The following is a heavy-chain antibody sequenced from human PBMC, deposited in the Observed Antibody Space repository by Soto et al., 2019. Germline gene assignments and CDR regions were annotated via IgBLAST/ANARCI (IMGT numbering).Heavy chain of an antibody. CDR1: GGSISSGDYY. V-gene: IGHV4-30-4*01. CDR3: ARDAGGLWFGKENWFDP. J-gene: IGHJ5*02. D-gene: IGHD3-10*01. CDR2: IYYSGST. Sequence: QVQLQESGPGLMKPSQTLSLTCTVSGGSISSGDYYWSWIRQPPGKGLEWIGYIYYSGSTYYNPSLKSRVTIAVDTSKNQFSLKLSSVTAADTAVYYCARDAGGLWFGKENWFDPWGQGTLVTVSS.